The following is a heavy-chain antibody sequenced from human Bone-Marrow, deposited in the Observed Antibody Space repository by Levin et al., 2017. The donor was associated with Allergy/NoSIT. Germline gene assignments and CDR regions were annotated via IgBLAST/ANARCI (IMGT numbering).Heavy chain of an antibody. D-gene: IGHD2-2*01. V-gene: IGHV5-10-1*01. CDR1: GYSFTSYW. J-gene: IGHJ3*02. CDR2: IDPSDSYT. CDR3: ARRFGWDIVVVPAASPPDAFDI. Sequence: GESLKISCKGSGYSFTSYWISWVRQMPGKGLEWMGRIDPSDSYTNYSPSFQGHVPIPADKSISTAYLQWSSLKASDTAMYYCARRFGWDIVVVPAASPPDAFDIWGQGTMVTVSS.